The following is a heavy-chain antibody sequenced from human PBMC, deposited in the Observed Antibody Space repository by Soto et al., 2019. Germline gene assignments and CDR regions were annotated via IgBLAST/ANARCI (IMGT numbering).Heavy chain of an antibody. CDR1: GGSFSGYY. Sequence: SETLSLTCAVYGGSFSGYYWSWVRQPPGKGLEWIGEINHSGSTNYNPSLKSRVTISVDTSKNQFSLKLSSVTAADTAVYYCARGGPYYDYIWGSYRYTFGPYYFDYWGQGTLVTVSS. V-gene: IGHV4-34*01. D-gene: IGHD3-16*02. J-gene: IGHJ4*02. CDR2: INHSGST. CDR3: ARGGPYYDYIWGSYRYTFGPYYFDY.